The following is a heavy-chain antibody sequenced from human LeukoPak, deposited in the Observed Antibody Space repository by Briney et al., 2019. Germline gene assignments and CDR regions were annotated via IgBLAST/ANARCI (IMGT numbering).Heavy chain of an antibody. V-gene: IGHV1-69*13. CDR1: GGTFSSYA. Sequence: EASVKVSCKASGGTFSSYAISWVRQAPGQGLEWMGGIIPVFGTANYAQKFQGRVTITADESTSTAYMELSSLRSEDTAVYYCATRFYYGSGDYYKGYYYYYMDVWGKGTTVTISS. CDR2: IIPVFGTA. CDR3: ATRFYYGSGDYYKGYYYYYMDV. D-gene: IGHD3-10*01. J-gene: IGHJ6*03.